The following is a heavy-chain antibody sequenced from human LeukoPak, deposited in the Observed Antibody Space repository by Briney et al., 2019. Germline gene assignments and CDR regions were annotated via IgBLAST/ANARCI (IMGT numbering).Heavy chain of an antibody. CDR2: IYPGDSDT. J-gene: IGHJ6*02. Sequence: HGESLKISCKGSGYSFTSYWIGWVRQMPGKGLEWMGIIYPGDSDTRYSPSFQGQVTISADKSISTAYLQWSSLKASDTAMYYCARLSRGVGPHLRPPKIHYYYYGMDVWGQGTTVTVSS. D-gene: IGHD1-26*01. CDR3: ARLSRGVGPHLRPPKIHYYYYGMDV. V-gene: IGHV5-51*01. CDR1: GYSFTSYW.